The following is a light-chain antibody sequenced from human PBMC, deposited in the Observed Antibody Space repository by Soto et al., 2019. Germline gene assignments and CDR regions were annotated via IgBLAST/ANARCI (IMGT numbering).Light chain of an antibody. CDR2: HAS. CDR3: QQYQNLWT. V-gene: IGKV3-15*01. Sequence: EIELTHSPATLSLSPWEIATRSCRASQSISSYLAWYQQRPGQSPRLLIYHASSRATGIPARFSGSGSGTEFTLTINSLQSEDFAVYYCQQYQNLWTFGQGTKVDI. CDR1: QSISSY. J-gene: IGKJ1*01.